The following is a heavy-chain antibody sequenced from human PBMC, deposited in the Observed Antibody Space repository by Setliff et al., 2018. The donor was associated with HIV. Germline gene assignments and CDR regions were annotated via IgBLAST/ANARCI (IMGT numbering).Heavy chain of an antibody. CDR1: GASISSGNYF. V-gene: IGHV4-61*02. CDR2: IDTSGST. J-gene: IGHJ6*01. D-gene: IGHD3-10*01. CDR3: ARDFPLVRGVITHYYYYGMEV. Sequence: SETLSLTCTVSGASISSGNYFWTWVRQPAGKGLEWIGRIDTSGSTNYNPSLKSRVTTSVDTSKNQFSLKLSSVTAADTAVYYCARDFPLVRGVITHYYYYGMEVW.